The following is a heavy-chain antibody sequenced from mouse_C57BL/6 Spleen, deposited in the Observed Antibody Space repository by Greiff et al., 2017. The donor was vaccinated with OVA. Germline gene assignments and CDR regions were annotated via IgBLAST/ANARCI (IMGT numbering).Heavy chain of an antibody. CDR1: GYTFTSYW. Sequence: QVQLKQPGAELVRPGSSVKLSCKASGYTFTSYWMDWVKQRPGQGLEWIGNIYPSDSETHYNQKFKDKATLTVDKSSSTAYMQLSSLTSEDSAVYYCARDLTGGGYFDYWGQGTTLTVSS. D-gene: IGHD4-1*01. CDR2: IYPSDSET. J-gene: IGHJ2*01. CDR3: ARDLTGGGYFDY. V-gene: IGHV1-61*01.